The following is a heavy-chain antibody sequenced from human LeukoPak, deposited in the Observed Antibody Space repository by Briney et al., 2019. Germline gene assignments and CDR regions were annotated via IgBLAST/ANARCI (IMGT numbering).Heavy chain of an antibody. CDR2: MNPNSGNT. V-gene: IGHV1-8*02. CDR1: GYTFTGYY. J-gene: IGHJ5*02. D-gene: IGHD1-26*01. CDR3: ARVGATPQFDP. Sequence: GASVKVSCKASGYTFTGYYMHWVRQAPGQGLEWMGWMNPNSGNTGYAQKFQGRVTMTRNTSISTAYMELSSLRSEDTAVYYCARVGATPQFDPWGQGTLVTVSS.